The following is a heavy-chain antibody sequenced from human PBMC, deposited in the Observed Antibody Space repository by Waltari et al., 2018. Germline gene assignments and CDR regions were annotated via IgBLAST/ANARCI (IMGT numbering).Heavy chain of an antibody. CDR2: ISSSGST. CDR1: GGSISSYY. Sequence: QVQLQESGPGLVKPSETLSLTCTVSGGSISSYYWGWIRQPAGKGLEWIGRISSSGSTNYNPSLTSRVTMSVDTSKNQFSLKLSSVTAADTAVYYCARMFGDIVDYSFDYWGQGTLVTVSS. J-gene: IGHJ4*02. CDR3: ARMFGDIVDYSFDY. V-gene: IGHV4-4*07. D-gene: IGHD5-12*01.